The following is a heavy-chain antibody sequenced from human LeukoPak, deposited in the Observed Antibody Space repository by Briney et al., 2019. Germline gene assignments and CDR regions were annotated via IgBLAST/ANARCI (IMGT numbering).Heavy chain of an antibody. CDR1: GYTFTGYY. CDR2: INPNSGGT. J-gene: IGHJ4*02. D-gene: IGHD3-3*01. CDR3: ARGLNHYDFWSGYYLDY. Sequence: EASVTVSCKASGYTFTGYYMHWVRQAPGQGLEWMGWINPNSGGTNYAQKFQGRVTMTRDTSISTAYMELSRLRSDDTAVYYCARGLNHYDFWSGYYLDYWGQGTLVTVSS. V-gene: IGHV1-2*02.